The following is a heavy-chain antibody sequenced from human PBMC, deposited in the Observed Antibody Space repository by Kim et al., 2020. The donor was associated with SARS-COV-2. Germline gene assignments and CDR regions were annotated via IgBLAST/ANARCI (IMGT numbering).Heavy chain of an antibody. D-gene: IGHD2-15*01. V-gene: IGHV1-46*01. CDR2: INPSGGST. CDR1: GYTFTSYY. CDR3: ASYCSGGSCYSGFDY. J-gene: IGHJ4*02. Sequence: ASVKVSCKASGYTFTSYYMHWVRQAPGQGLEWMGIINPSGGSTSYAQKFQGRVTMTRDTSTSTVYMELSSLRSEDTAVYYCASYCSGGSCYSGFDYWGQGTLVTVSS.